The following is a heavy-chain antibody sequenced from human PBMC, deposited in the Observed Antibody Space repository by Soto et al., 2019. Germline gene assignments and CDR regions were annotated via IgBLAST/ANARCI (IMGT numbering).Heavy chain of an antibody. V-gene: IGHV1-2*02. J-gene: IGHJ4*02. CDR2: INPNSGGT. CDR3: AREGEVAGTGFDY. CDR1: GYTFTGYY. D-gene: IGHD6-19*01. Sequence: ASVKVSCKASGYTFTGYYMHWVRQAPGQGLEWMGWINPNSGGTNYAQKFQGRVTMTRDTSISTAYMELSRLRSDDTAVYYCAREGEVAGTGFDYWRQGTRVTVSS.